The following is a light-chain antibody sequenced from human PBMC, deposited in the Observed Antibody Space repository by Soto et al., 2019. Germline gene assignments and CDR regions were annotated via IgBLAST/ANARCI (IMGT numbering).Light chain of an antibody. J-gene: IGLJ1*01. CDR1: SSDVGGYNC. V-gene: IGLV2-14*01. Sequence: QSALTQPASVSGSPGQSIAISCSGTSSDVGGYNCVSWYQQHPGKAPKLMIYDVSNRPSGVSDRFSGSKSGNTASLTISGLQAEDEAEYYCSSCTSSSTFVFGTGTKLTV. CDR3: SSCTSSSTFV. CDR2: DVS.